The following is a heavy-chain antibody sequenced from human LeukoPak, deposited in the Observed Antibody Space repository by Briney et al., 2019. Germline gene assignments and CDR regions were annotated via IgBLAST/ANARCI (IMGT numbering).Heavy chain of an antibody. CDR2: ISGSVGST. D-gene: IGHD1-26*01. CDR3: AVDSGSYREDAFDI. J-gene: IGHJ3*02. V-gene: IGHV3-23*01. Sequence: PGGSLRLSCAASGFTFSSYAMSWVRQAPGKGLEWVSAISGSVGSTYSADSVAGRFTISRDNSKNTLYLQLNSLRAEDTAVYYCAVDSGSYREDAFDIWGQGTMVTVSS. CDR1: GFTFSSYA.